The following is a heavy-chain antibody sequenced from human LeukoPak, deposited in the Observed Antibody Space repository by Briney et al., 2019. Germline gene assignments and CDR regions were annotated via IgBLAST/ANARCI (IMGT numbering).Heavy chain of an antibody. J-gene: IGHJ4*02. Sequence: GRSLRLSCTASGFTFDDYAMHWVRQAPGKGLEWVSGISWNSGSIGYADSVKGRFTISRDNAKNSLYLQMNSLRAEDTALYYCAKDMSKDYWGQGTLVTVSS. V-gene: IGHV3-9*01. CDR1: GFTFDDYA. CDR2: ISWNSGSI. CDR3: AKDMSKDY.